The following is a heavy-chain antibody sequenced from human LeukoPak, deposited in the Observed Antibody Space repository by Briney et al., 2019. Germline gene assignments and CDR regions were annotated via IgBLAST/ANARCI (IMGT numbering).Heavy chain of an antibody. Sequence: SETLSLTCTVSGGSISSGDCYWSWIRQPPGKGLEWIGYIYYSGTTYYNPSLKSRLTISIYTSKNQFSLKLSSVTAADTAVYYCARAPLYSGHDFVDYWGQGTLVTVSS. CDR1: GGSISSGDCY. CDR3: ARAPLYSGHDFVDY. D-gene: IGHD5-12*01. CDR2: IYYSGTT. V-gene: IGHV4-30-4*01. J-gene: IGHJ4*02.